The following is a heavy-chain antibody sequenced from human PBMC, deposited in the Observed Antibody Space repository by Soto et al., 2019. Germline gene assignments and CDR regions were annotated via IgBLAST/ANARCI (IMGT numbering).Heavy chain of an antibody. CDR2: GGGGGENT. D-gene: IGHD3-10*01. CDR3: AKRDSGAGRSPPLINY. CDR1: GFTFSSYS. V-gene: IGHV3-23*01. J-gene: IGHJ4*02. Sequence: EVQLLESGGGLVQPGGSLRLSCAASGFTFSSYSMNWVRQAPGKGLEWVATGGGGGENTFYADSVKGRCTISRDDSQNTLYLQMNGLRAEDTAVYFCAKRDSGAGRSPPLINYWGQGNLVTVSS.